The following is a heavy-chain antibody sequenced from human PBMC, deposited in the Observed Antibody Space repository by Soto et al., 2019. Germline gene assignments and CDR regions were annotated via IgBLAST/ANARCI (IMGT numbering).Heavy chain of an antibody. J-gene: IGHJ4*02. V-gene: IGHV3-33*01. CDR1: GLSFSDYV. CDR3: PRAPGAHTGNFIFGD. CDR2: MWYHGRDL. Sequence: SLSCAACGLSFSDYVMHCIRQAPGKGLECVAIMWYHGRDLFYTDSVKGRFSISRDKSKHPLFLQMNSLRADDTAVYYSPRAPGAHTGNFIFGDWGQRALVPVSS. D-gene: IGHD7-27*01.